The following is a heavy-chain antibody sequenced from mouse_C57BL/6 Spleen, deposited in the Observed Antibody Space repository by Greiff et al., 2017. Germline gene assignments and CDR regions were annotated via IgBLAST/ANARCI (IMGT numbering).Heavy chain of an antibody. Sequence: VQLQQPGAELVKPGASVKMSCKASGYTFTSYWITWVKQRPGQGLAWIGDIYPGSGSTNYNEKFKSKATLTVDTSSSTAYMQLSSLTSDGSAVYYCARPRGISYEGYAMDYWGQGTSVTVSS. V-gene: IGHV1-55*01. CDR1: GYTFTSYW. CDR3: ARPRGISYEGYAMDY. D-gene: IGHD1-1*01. J-gene: IGHJ4*01. CDR2: IYPGSGST.